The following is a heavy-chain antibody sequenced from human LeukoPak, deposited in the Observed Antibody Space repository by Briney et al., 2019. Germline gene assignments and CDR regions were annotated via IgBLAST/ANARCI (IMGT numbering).Heavy chain of an antibody. CDR1: GGSISSYY. V-gene: IGHV4-4*07. Sequence: SETLSLTCTVSGGSISSYYRSWIRQPAGKGLEWIGRIYTSGSTNYNPSLKSRVTMSVDTSKNQFSLKLSSVTAADTAVYYCAREGYDSSGYYPDYWGQGTLVTVSS. J-gene: IGHJ4*02. CDR3: AREGYDSSGYYPDY. CDR2: IYTSGST. D-gene: IGHD3-22*01.